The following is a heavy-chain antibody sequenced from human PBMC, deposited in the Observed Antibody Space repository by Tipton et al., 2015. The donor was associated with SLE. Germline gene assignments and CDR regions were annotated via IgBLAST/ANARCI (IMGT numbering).Heavy chain of an antibody. D-gene: IGHD6-13*01. V-gene: IGHV4-59*12. CDR3: ATKQLVFDY. Sequence: TLSLTCTVSGGSISSYYWSWIRQPPGKGLEWIGYIYYSGSTYYNPSLKSRVTISVDTSKNQFSLKLSSVTAADTAVYYCATKQLVFDYWGQGTLVTVSS. CDR2: IYYSGST. J-gene: IGHJ4*02. CDR1: GGSISSYY.